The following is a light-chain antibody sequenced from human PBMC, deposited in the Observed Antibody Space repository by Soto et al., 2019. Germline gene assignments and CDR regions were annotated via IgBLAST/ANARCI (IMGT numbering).Light chain of an antibody. CDR2: GAS. CDR3: QQYRSSPRT. CDR1: QSVSSSY. J-gene: IGKJ1*01. V-gene: IGKV3-20*01. Sequence: EIVLTQSPGTLSLSPGERATLSCRASQSVSSSYLAWYQQKPGQAPRLLIYGASGRATGIPDRFSGSGSGTDFTLTISRLEPEDFAMYYCQQYRSSPRTFGQGTKVDIK.